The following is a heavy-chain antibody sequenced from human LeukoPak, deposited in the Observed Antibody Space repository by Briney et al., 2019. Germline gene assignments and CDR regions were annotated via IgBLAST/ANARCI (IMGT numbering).Heavy chain of an antibody. J-gene: IGHJ5*02. CDR3: AKDLGKGDLWFDP. D-gene: IGHD3-16*01. CDR2: ISSSSSYI. CDR1: GITFNNYA. V-gene: IGHV3-21*01. Sequence: GGSLRLSCAASGITFNNYAMSWVRQAPGKGLEWVSSISSSSSYIYYADSVKGRFTISRDNAKNSLYLQMNSLRAEDTAVYYCAKDLGKGDLWFDPWGQGTLVTVSS.